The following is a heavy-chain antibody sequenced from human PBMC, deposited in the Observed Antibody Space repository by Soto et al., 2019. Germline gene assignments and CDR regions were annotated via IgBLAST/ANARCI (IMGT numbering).Heavy chain of an antibody. CDR2: IYHSGST. D-gene: IGHD4-17*01. V-gene: IGHV4-4*02. J-gene: IGHJ4*02. CDR3: AKLSYGDYYVDY. CDR1: GGSISSSNW. Sequence: SETLSLTCAVSGGSISSSNWWSWVRQPPGKGLEWIGEIYHSGSTNYNPSLKSRVTISVDKSKNQFSLKLSSVTAADTAVYYCAKLSYGDYYVDYWCQGTLVTVS.